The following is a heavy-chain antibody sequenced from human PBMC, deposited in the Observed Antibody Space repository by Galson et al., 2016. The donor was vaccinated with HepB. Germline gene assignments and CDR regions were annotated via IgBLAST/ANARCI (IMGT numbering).Heavy chain of an antibody. D-gene: IGHD6-6*01. CDR3: AKHNLYSSSSVGD. CDR1: GFTFDAHY. V-gene: IGHV3-11*01. CDR2: IGGSGSNT. Sequence: SLRLSCAASGFTFDAHYMTWIRQAPGKGLEWLAYIGGSGSNTYYAESLKGRFTISRDNAKNSLYLQMNNLRAEDTAVYFCAKHNLYSSSSVGDWGQGTLVTVSS. J-gene: IGHJ4*02.